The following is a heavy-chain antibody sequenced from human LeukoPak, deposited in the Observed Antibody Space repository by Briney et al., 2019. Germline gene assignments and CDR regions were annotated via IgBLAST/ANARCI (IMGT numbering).Heavy chain of an antibody. J-gene: IGHJ4*02. Sequence: SETLSLTCTVSGYSISTGYYWGWIRQPPGKGLEWIGTIYHSGSTYYNPSLKSRFTISIDTSKNQFSLKLSSVTAADTAVYYCARVYSSSRDFDYWGQGTLVTVSS. CDR3: ARVYSSSRDFDY. CDR2: IYHSGST. D-gene: IGHD6-6*01. CDR1: GYSISTGYY. V-gene: IGHV4-38-2*02.